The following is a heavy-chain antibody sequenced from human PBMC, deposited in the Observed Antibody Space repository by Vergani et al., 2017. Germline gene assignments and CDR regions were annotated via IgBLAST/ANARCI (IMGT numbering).Heavy chain of an antibody. Sequence: EVQLVESGGGVVRPGGSLRLSCAASGFTFDDYGMSWVRQAPGKGLEWVSAISGSGGSTYYADSVKGRFTISRDNSKNTLYLQMNSLRAEDTAVYYCAKGMVRGVYLDYWGQGTLVTVSS. CDR2: ISGSGGST. J-gene: IGHJ4*02. CDR1: GFTFDDYG. V-gene: IGHV3-23*04. CDR3: AKGMVRGVYLDY. D-gene: IGHD3-10*01.